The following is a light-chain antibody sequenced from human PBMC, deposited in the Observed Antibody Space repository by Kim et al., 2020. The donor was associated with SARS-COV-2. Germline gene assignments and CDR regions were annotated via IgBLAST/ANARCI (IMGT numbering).Light chain of an antibody. CDR1: QGINTW. CDR3: QHADSLPLS. Sequence: DIQMTQSPSSVSASVGDRVSITCRASQGINTWLVWYQQKPGKVPNLLIYNASSLHSGVPSRFSGSGSGTDFTLTISTLQPEDFATYNCQHADSLPLSFGGGTKVEIK. V-gene: IGKV1-12*01. J-gene: IGKJ4*01. CDR2: NAS.